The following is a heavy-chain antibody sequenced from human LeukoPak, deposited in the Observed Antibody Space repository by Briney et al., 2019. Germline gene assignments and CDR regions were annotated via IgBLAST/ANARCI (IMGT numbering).Heavy chain of an antibody. D-gene: IGHD2-2*01. J-gene: IGHJ4*02. CDR3: ANFRRYCSSTSCPHGDY. Sequence: GGSLRLSCAASGFTFSGYAMTWVRQPPGKGLEWVSGITGSGASTHYADSVKGRFTISRDNSKNTLYLQMNSLRAEDTAVYYCANFRRYCSSTSCPHGDYWGQGTLVTVSS. V-gene: IGHV3-23*01. CDR2: ITGSGAST. CDR1: GFTFSGYA.